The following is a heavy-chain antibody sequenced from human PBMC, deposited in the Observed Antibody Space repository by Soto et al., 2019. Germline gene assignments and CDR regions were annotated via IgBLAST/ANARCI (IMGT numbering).Heavy chain of an antibody. CDR1: GYRFTSYW. V-gene: IGHV5-51*01. Sequence: PGESLKISCEASGYRFTSYWIAWVRQVPGKGLEWMGLIYPGDSETRYSLSFQGQVTISVDKSINTAYLHWSSLKASDTAMYFCARPEHYYGTGSDTGSMDVWGQGTTVTVSS. CDR3: ARPEHYYGTGSDTGSMDV. J-gene: IGHJ6*02. CDR2: IYPGDSET. D-gene: IGHD3-10*01.